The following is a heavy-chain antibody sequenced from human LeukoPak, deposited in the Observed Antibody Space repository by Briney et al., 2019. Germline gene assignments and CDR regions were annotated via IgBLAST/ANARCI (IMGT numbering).Heavy chain of an antibody. V-gene: IGHV3-33*01. CDR1: GFTLSNYG. D-gene: IGHD4-17*01. Sequence: GGSLRLSCAASGFTLSNYGMHWVRQAPGKGLEWVAVIWYDGSDKYYADSVKGRFTISRDNAKNSLYLQMNSLRAEDTAVYYCARAKVDYGDAFDIWGQGTMVTVSS. J-gene: IGHJ3*02. CDR2: IWYDGSDK. CDR3: ARAKVDYGDAFDI.